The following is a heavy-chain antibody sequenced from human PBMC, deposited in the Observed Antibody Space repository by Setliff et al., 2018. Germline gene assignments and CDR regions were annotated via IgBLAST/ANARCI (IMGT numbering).Heavy chain of an antibody. Sequence: ASVKVSCKASGGTFTSYDINWVRQATGQGLEWMGWMNPNSGNTGYAQKFQGRVTMTRNTSISTAYMELSSLRSEDTAVYYCARECYSSSWYGDYYYYGMDVWGQGTTVTVSS. D-gene: IGHD6-13*01. CDR2: MNPNSGNT. J-gene: IGHJ6*02. V-gene: IGHV1-8*02. CDR3: ARECYSSSWYGDYYYYGMDV. CDR1: GGTFTSYD.